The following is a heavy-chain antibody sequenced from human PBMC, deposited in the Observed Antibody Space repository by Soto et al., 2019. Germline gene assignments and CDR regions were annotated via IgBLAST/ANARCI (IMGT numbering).Heavy chain of an antibody. Sequence: QLQLQESGSGLVKPSQTLSLTCAVSGGSISSGGYSWSWIRQPPGKGLEWIGYIYHSGSTYYNPSLKSRVTISVDRSKTQFSLKLSSVTAADTAVYYCARVNYDYVWGSYRPYGMDVWGQGTTVTVSS. CDR1: GGSISSGGYS. CDR3: ARVNYDYVWGSYRPYGMDV. J-gene: IGHJ6*02. CDR2: IYHSGST. V-gene: IGHV4-30-2*01. D-gene: IGHD3-16*02.